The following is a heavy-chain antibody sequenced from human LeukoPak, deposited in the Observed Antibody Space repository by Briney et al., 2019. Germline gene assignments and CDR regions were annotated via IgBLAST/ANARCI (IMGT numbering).Heavy chain of an antibody. Sequence: GGSLRLSCAASGFTFSSYSMSWVRQAPGKGLEWVATIKPDGSAQYYVDSVKGRFTISRDNAKNSLFLQMNSLRAEDTAVYYCAKDPTPLSAMNAFDIWGQGTMVTVSS. D-gene: IGHD2-2*01. CDR2: IKPDGSAQ. CDR1: GFTFSSYS. J-gene: IGHJ3*02. V-gene: IGHV3-7*01. CDR3: AKDPTPLSAMNAFDI.